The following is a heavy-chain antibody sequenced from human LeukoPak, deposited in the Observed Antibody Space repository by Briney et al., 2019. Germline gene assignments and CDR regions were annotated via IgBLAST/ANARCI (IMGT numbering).Heavy chain of an antibody. CDR1: GYTFTGYY. D-gene: IGHD6-6*01. V-gene: IGHV1-2*02. Sequence: VASVKVSCKASGYTFTGYYMHWVRQAPGQGLEWMGWINPNTGGTNYAQRFQGRVTMTRDTTISTAYMELSRLTSGDTAVYYCASYPRYSSSPPFDYWGQGTLVTVSS. CDR2: INPNTGGT. CDR3: ASYPRYSSSPPFDY. J-gene: IGHJ4*02.